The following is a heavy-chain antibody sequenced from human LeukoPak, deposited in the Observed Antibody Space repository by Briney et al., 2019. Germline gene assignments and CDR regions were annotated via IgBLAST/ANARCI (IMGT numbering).Heavy chain of an antibody. Sequence: SETLSLTCAVYGGSFSGYYWSWIRQPPGKGLEWIGEINHSGSTNYNPSLKSRVTISVGTSKNQFSLKLSSVTAADTAVYYCARKKSIVGAAVDRFDYWGQGTLVTVSS. CDR1: GGSFSGYY. J-gene: IGHJ4*02. CDR2: INHSGST. CDR3: ARKKSIVGAAVDRFDY. V-gene: IGHV4-34*01. D-gene: IGHD1-26*01.